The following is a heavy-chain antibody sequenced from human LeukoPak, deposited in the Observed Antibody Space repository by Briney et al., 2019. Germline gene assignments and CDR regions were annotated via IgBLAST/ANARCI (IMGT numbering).Heavy chain of an antibody. V-gene: IGHV3-30*18. CDR2: ISYDGSNK. Sequence: GGSLRLSCAASGFTFSSYGMHWVRQAPGKGLEWVAVISYDGSNKYYADSVKGRFTISRDNSKNTLCLQMNSLRAEDTAVYYCAKDMVRGPYPLYYFDYWGQGTLVTVSS. D-gene: IGHD3-10*01. CDR1: GFTFSSYG. J-gene: IGHJ4*02. CDR3: AKDMVRGPYPLYYFDY.